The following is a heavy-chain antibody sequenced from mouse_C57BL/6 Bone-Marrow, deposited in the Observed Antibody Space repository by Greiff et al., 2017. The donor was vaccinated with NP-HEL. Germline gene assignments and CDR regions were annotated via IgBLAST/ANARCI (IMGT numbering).Heavy chain of an antibody. CDR3: VREDGVGYYGSSYGY. J-gene: IGHJ2*01. CDR1: GFTFNTYA. CDR2: IRSKSSNDAT. V-gene: IGHV10-3*01. D-gene: IGHD1-1*01. Sequence: EVMLVESGGGLVQPQGSLKLSCAASGFTFNTYAMHWVRQAPGKGLEWVARIRSKSSNDATYYADSVKDRFTISRDDSQSMLYLQMNNLKTEDTARYYGVREDGVGYYGSSYGYWGQGTTLTVSS.